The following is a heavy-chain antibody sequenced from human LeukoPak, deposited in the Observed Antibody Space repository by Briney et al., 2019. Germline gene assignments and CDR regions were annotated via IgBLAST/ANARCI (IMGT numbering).Heavy chain of an antibody. CDR2: IYSGGST. CDR3: ARLADYYYYGMDA. J-gene: IGHJ6*02. CDR1: GFTVSSNY. D-gene: IGHD6-19*01. Sequence: GGSLRLSCAVSGFTVSSNYMSWVRQAPGKGLEWVSVIYSGGSTYYADSVKGRFTISRDNSKNTLYLQMNSLRAEDTAVYYCARLADYYYYGMDAWGQGTTVTVSS. V-gene: IGHV3-66*01.